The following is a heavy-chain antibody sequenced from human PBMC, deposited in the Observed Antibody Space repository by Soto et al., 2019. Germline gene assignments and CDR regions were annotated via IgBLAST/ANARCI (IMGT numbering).Heavy chain of an antibody. D-gene: IGHD5-18*01. Sequence: EVQLVESGGGLVQPGGSLRLSCAASGFTFSSYWMSWVRQAPGKGLEWVANIKQDGSEKYYVDSVKGRFTISRDNAKNSLYLQMNSLRAEYTAVYYCARDRSYGRTDFDYWGQGTLVTVSS. J-gene: IGHJ4*02. V-gene: IGHV3-7*01. CDR3: ARDRSYGRTDFDY. CDR2: IKQDGSEK. CDR1: GFTFSSYW.